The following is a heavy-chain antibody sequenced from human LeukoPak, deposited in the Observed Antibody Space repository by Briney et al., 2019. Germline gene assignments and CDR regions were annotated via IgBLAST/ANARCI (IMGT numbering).Heavy chain of an antibody. J-gene: IGHJ6*03. CDR3: ARDLLYCSGGSCYSYYYYYYMDV. Sequence: GGSLRLSCAASGFTFSSYAMHWVRQAPGKGLEWVAVISYDGSNKYYADSVKGRFTISRDNSKSTLYLQMNSLRAEDTAVYYCARDLLYCSGGSCYSYYYYYYMDVWGKGTTVTVSS. D-gene: IGHD2-15*01. V-gene: IGHV3-30*04. CDR2: ISYDGSNK. CDR1: GFTFSSYA.